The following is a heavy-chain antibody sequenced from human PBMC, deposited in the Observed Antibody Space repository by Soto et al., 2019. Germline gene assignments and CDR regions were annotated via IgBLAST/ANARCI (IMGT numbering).Heavy chain of an antibody. D-gene: IGHD2-21*02. CDR3: ARIGLVTSDY. CDR2: ISSSGSTI. Sequence: EVQLVESGGGLVQPGGSLRLSCAASGFTFSSYEMNWVRQAPGKGLEWVSYISSSGSTIYYADSVKGRFTISRDNAKNSLYPQMNSLRAEDTAVYYCARIGLVTSDYWGQGTLVTVSS. V-gene: IGHV3-48*03. J-gene: IGHJ4*02. CDR1: GFTFSSYE.